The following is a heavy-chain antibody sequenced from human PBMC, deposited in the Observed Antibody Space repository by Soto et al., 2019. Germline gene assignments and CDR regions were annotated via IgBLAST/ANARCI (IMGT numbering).Heavy chain of an antibody. Sequence: GASVKVSCKASGYTFTSYGISWVRQAPGQRLEWMGWISAYNGNTNYAQKLQGRVTMTTDTSTSTAYMELRSLRSDDTAVYYCARVGYYDSSGYYNYWGQGALVTVSS. V-gene: IGHV1-18*04. CDR2: ISAYNGNT. CDR3: ARVGYYDSSGYYNY. J-gene: IGHJ4*02. CDR1: GYTFTSYG. D-gene: IGHD3-22*01.